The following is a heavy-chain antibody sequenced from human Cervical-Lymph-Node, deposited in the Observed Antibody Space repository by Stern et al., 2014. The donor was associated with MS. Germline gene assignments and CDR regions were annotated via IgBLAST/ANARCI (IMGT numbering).Heavy chain of an antibody. J-gene: IGHJ4*02. CDR1: GFTFRSYA. CDR3: ARDLESRLRSGSNRVGY. V-gene: IGHV3-30*04. Sequence: VQLVESGGGVVQPGKSLRLSCAASGFTFRSYAMHWVRQAPGKGLAWVAVVSNDGRNKYYADSVKGRFTISRDNSKNTLLLQMNSLRVEDTAVYYCARDLESRLRSGSNRVGYWGQGTLVTVSS. D-gene: IGHD6-19*01. CDR2: VSNDGRNK.